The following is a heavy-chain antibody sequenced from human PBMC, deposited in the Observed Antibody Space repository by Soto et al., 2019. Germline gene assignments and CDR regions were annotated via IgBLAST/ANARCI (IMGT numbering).Heavy chain of an antibody. CDR3: ARHAGNNAYVPFDN. CDR2: ISYTGST. J-gene: IGHJ4*02. D-gene: IGHD5-12*01. Sequence: SETLSLTCTVSGGSISSSSYYWGGIRQPPGKGLEWIGSISYTGSTYYNPSLKSRVTISVDTSKNQFSLRLSSVTAADTAVYYCARHAGNNAYVPFDNWGQGTLVTVSS. CDR1: GGSISSSSYY. V-gene: IGHV4-39*01.